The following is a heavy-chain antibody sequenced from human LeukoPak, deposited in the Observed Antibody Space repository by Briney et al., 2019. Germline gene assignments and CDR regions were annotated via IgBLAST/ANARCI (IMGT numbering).Heavy chain of an antibody. D-gene: IGHD3-10*01. CDR3: ARTYGSGSYYMARSDY. V-gene: IGHV1-3*01. J-gene: IGHJ4*02. CDR2: INAGNGNT. Sequence: ASVKVSCKASEYTFTSYAMHWVRQAPGQRLEWMGWINAGNGNTKYSQKFQGRVTITRDTSASTAYMELSSLRSEDTAVYYCARTYGSGSYYMARSDYWGQGTLVTVSS. CDR1: EYTFTSYA.